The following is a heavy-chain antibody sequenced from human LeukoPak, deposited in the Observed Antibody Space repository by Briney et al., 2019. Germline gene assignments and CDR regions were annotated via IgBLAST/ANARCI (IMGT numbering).Heavy chain of an antibody. Sequence: GGSLRLSCAASGFIFSDFGMHWVRQTPGKGLEWVAVISIDGTKKFYADDVKGRFTISRDNSKDTLFLQMNSLRSEDTAVYSCASSSFFRGYAFDLWGQGTMVIVSS. CDR2: ISIDGTKK. J-gene: IGHJ3*01. CDR1: GFIFSDFG. D-gene: IGHD3-16*01. V-gene: IGHV3-30*03. CDR3: ASSSFFRGYAFDL.